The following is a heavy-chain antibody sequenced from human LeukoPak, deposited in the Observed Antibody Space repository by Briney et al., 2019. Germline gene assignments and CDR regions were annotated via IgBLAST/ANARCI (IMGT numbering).Heavy chain of an antibody. D-gene: IGHD5-24*01. CDR1: GGTFSSYA. Sequence: ASVKVSCKASGGTFSSYAISWVRQAPGQGLEWMGRIIPILGIANYAQKFQGRVTITADKSTSTAYMELSSLRSEDTAVYYCARVGEMATNDYWGQGTLVTVSS. V-gene: IGHV1-69*04. J-gene: IGHJ4*02. CDR3: ARVGEMATNDY. CDR2: IIPILGIA.